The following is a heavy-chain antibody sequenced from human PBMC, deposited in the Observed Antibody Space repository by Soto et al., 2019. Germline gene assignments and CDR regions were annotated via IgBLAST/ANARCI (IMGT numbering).Heavy chain of an antibody. CDR3: ARDRSYYYGSGPYYYYGMDV. J-gene: IGHJ6*02. CDR1: GGSISSYY. D-gene: IGHD3-10*01. Sequence: SETLSLTCTVSGGSISSYYWSWIRQPPGKGLEWIGYIYYSGSTNYNPSLKSRVTISVDTSKNQFSLKLSSVTAADTAVYYFARDRSYYYGSGPYYYYGMDVWGQGTTVTVSS. V-gene: IGHV4-59*01. CDR2: IYYSGST.